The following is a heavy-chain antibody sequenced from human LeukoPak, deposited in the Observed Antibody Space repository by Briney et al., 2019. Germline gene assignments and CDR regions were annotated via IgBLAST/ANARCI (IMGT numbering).Heavy chain of an antibody. J-gene: IGHJ6*02. CDR3: ARGRVGYGMDV. D-gene: IGHD1-26*01. CDR1: GFTFSSYW. V-gene: IGHV3-74*01. Sequence: GGSLRLSCAASGFTFSSYWMNWVRQVPGKGLVWVSRINGDGSITTYADSVKGRFTISRDNAKNTLYLQMNSLRAEDTAVFYCARGRVGYGMDVWGQGTTVTVSS. CDR2: INGDGSIT.